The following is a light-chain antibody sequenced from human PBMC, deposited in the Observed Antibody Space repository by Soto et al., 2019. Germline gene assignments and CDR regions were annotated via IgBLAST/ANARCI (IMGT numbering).Light chain of an antibody. Sequence: QLVLTQSSSASASLGSSVKLTCTLSSGHSSYIIAWHQQQPGKVPRYLMKLEGSGSYNKGSGVPDRFSGSSSGADRYLTISNLQSEDEADYYCETWDSKGVFGGGTKLTVL. CDR2: LEGSGSY. J-gene: IGLJ2*01. V-gene: IGLV4-60*03. CDR1: SGHSSYI. CDR3: ETWDSKGV.